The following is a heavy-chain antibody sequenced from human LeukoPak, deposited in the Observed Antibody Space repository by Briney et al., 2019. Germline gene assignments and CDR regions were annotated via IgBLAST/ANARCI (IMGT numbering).Heavy chain of an antibody. J-gene: IGHJ4*02. CDR2: IKQDGSEK. D-gene: IGHD3-22*01. Sequence: PGGSLRLSCAASGFTFSSYWMSWVRQAPGKGLEWVANIKQDGSEKYYVDSVKGRFTIPRDNAKNSLYLQMNSLRAEDTAVYYCARDYYDSSGYLDYWGQGTLVTVSS. CDR3: ARDYYDSSGYLDY. CDR1: GFTFSSYW. V-gene: IGHV3-7*01.